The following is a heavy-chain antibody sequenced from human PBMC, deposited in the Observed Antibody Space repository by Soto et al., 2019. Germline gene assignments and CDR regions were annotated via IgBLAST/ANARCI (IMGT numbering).Heavy chain of an antibody. CDR3: ARGLRYSGMDV. CDR2: IDHSGST. Sequence: SETLSLTCAVHRGSFNAYSWTWIRQPPGKGLEWIGEIDHSGSTTYNPSLKSRIIMSVDTSKNQFSLNVSSMTAADTAVYYSARGLRYSGMDVWGQGTTVTVSS. CDR1: RGSFNAYS. V-gene: IGHV4-34*01. J-gene: IGHJ6*02.